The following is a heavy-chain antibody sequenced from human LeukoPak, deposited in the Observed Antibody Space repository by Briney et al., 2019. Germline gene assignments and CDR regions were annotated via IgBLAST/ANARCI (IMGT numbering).Heavy chain of an antibody. D-gene: IGHD1-26*01. Sequence: QPGRSLRLSCAASGFTFSTYGMHWVRQAPGKGLEWVAIISYEGSNKYYADSVKGRFTISRDNSKNTVYLQMNSLRAEDTPVYYCAKAIYGWSYYGLYFQHWGQGTLVTVSS. V-gene: IGHV3-30*18. J-gene: IGHJ1*01. CDR3: AKAIYGWSYYGLYFQH. CDR1: GFTFSTYG. CDR2: ISYEGSNK.